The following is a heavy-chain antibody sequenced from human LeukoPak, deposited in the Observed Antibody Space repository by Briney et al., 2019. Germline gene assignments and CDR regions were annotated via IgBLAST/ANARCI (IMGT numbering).Heavy chain of an antibody. CDR1: GFTFSSYA. CDR2: KSYGGSNK. J-gene: IGHJ6*03. CDR3: ARDPRIAELVRGYYYYYYYMDV. V-gene: IGHV3-30-3*01. D-gene: IGHD6-13*01. Sequence: SGRSLRLSCAASGFTFSSYAMHWVRQAPGKGLEWVAVKSYGGSNKYYADSVKGRFTISRDNSKNTLYLQMNSLRAEDTAVYYCARDPRIAELVRGYYYYYYYMDVWGKGTTVTVSS.